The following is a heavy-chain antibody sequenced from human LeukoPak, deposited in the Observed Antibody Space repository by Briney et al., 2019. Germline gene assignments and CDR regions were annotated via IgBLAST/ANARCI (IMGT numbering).Heavy chain of an antibody. V-gene: IGHV3-23*01. CDR3: ANWQSGSRVFFDY. CDR2: ISADGGDT. CDR1: GFTFSSYA. J-gene: IGHJ4*02. Sequence: GPLRLSCAASGFTFSSYALSWVRQAPGKGLEWVSAISADGGDTYYADSVKGRFTISRDNSKNTLDLHMSSLRAEDTAIYYCANWQSGSRVFFDYWGQGTLVTVSS. D-gene: IGHD1-26*01.